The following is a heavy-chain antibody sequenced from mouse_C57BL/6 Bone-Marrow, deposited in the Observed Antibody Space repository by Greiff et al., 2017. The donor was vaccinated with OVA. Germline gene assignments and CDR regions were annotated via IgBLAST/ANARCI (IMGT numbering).Heavy chain of an antibody. Sequence: QVQLKESGAELARPGASVKLSCKASGYTFTSSGISWVKQRTGPGLEWIGEIYPRSGNTYYNEKFKGKATLTADKSSSTAYMELRSLTSEDSAVYFCARERALTVVVDYWGQGTTLTVSS. V-gene: IGHV1-81*01. J-gene: IGHJ2*01. CDR1: GYTFTSSG. CDR3: ARERALTVVVDY. CDR2: IYPRSGNT. D-gene: IGHD1-1*01.